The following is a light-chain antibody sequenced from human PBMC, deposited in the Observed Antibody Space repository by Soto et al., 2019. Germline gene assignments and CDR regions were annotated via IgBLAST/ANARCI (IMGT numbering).Light chain of an antibody. Sequence: DIPMTQSPSTLSASVGDRVTITCRASQSISSWLAWYQQKPGKAPKILIYDASSLESGVPSRFSGGGSGTEFTLTISSLQPDDFATYYCQQYNSYSAFGQGTKVDIK. J-gene: IGKJ1*01. CDR1: QSISSW. CDR2: DAS. CDR3: QQYNSYSA. V-gene: IGKV1-5*01.